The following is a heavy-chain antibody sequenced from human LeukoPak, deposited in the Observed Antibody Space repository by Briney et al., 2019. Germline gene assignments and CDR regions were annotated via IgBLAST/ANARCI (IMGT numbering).Heavy chain of an antibody. D-gene: IGHD5-12*01. CDR2: INPNSGGT. V-gene: IGHV1-2*02. CDR3: ARVYSGYDF. Sequence: ASLYLTCKASGYTFTGYYMHFVRQAPRQKLEWMGWINPNSGGTNYAQKFQGRVTMTRDTSISTAYMELSRLRSDDTAVYYCARVYSGYDFWGQGTLVTVSS. CDR1: GYTFTGYY. J-gene: IGHJ4*02.